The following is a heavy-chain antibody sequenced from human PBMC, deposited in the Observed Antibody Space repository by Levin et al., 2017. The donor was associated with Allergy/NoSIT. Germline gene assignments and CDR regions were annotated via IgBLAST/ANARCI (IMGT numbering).Heavy chain of an antibody. V-gene: IGHV5-51*01. J-gene: IGHJ6*03. D-gene: IGHD1-1*01. CDR2: IYPGDSDT. Sequence: KVSCQGSGYSFTSYWIGWVRQMPGKGLEWMGIIYPGDSDTRYSPSFQGQVTISADKSISTAYLQWSSLEASDTAIYYCARRGTRDYYYYMDVWGKGTTVTVSS. CDR1: GYSFTSYW. CDR3: ARRGTRDYYYYMDV.